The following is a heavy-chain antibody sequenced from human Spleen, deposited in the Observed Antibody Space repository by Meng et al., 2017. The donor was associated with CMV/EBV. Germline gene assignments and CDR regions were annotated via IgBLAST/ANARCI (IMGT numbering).Heavy chain of an antibody. CDR2: ISSSSTYI. CDR3: AGGYYGSAVADY. Sequence: GESLKISCAASGFTFSSYSMNWVRQAPGKGLEWVSYISSSSTYIYYADSVKGRFTISRDDAKNSLYLQMNSLRAEDTAVYYCAGGYYGSAVADYWGQGMLVTVS. V-gene: IGHV3-21*01. CDR1: GFTFSSYS. J-gene: IGHJ4*02. D-gene: IGHD3-10*01.